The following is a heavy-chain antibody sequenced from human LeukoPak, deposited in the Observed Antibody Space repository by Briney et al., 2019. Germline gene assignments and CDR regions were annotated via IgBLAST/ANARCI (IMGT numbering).Heavy chain of an antibody. CDR3: ARDRVATDLFDY. CDR1: GFTFSSYS. J-gene: IGHJ4*02. CDR2: ISGSSSYI. Sequence: GGSLRLSCAASGFTFSSYSMNWVRQAPGKGLEWVSPISGSSSYIYYADSVKGRFTISRDNAKNSLYLQMNSLRAEDTAVYYCARDRVATDLFDYWGQGTLVTVSS. V-gene: IGHV3-21*01.